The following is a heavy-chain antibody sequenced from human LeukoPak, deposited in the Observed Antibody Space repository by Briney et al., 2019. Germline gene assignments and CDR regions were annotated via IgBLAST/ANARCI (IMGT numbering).Heavy chain of an antibody. CDR1: GFTFSDYA. V-gene: IGHV3-23*01. J-gene: IGHJ4*02. CDR2: ISDSGGST. CDR3: ARHDSFIPY. D-gene: IGHD3-16*02. Sequence: QPGGSLRLSCVASGFTFSDYAMSWVRQAPGKGLEWVSGISDSGGSTYYADSVKGRCTISRGNSKNTVSLQMNNLRAEDTAVYFCARHDSFIPYWGQGTLVTVTS.